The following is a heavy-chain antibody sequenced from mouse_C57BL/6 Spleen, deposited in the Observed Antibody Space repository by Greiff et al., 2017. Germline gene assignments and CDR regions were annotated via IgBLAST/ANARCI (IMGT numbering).Heavy chain of an antibody. Sequence: VQLQESGAELVTPGASVTISCKASGYAFSSYWMNWVKQRPGKGLEWIGQIYPGDGDTNYNGKFKGKATLTADKSSSTAYMQLSSLTSEDSAVYFCARETTVGYFDVWGTGTTVTVAS. V-gene: IGHV1-80*01. CDR1: GYAFSSYW. D-gene: IGHD1-1*01. J-gene: IGHJ1*03. CDR3: ARETTVGYFDV. CDR2: IYPGDGDT.